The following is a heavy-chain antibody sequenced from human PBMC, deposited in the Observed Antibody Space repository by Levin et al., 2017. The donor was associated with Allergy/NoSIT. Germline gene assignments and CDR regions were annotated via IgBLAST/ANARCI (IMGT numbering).Heavy chain of an antibody. CDR2: MNPNSGNT. J-gene: IGHJ6*02. CDR3: AREGDRLLSLAGGMDV. Sequence: GESLKISCKASGYTFTSYDINWVRQATGQGLEWMGWMNPNSGNTGYAQKFQGRVTMTRNTSISTAYMELSSLRSEDTAVYYCAREGDRLLSLAGGMDVWGQGTTVTVSS. V-gene: IGHV1-8*01. D-gene: IGHD2-2*01. CDR1: GYTFTSYD.